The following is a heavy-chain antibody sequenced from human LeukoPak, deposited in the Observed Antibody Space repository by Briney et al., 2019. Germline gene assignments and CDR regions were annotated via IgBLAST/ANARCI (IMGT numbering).Heavy chain of an antibody. J-gene: IGHJ4*02. Sequence: GGSLRLSCAASGFTFSSYAMHWVRQAPGRGLDWVALIWYDGTNKYYADSVKGRFTVSRDNSKNTLYLQMNSLRAEDTAVYHCARDAAGTCLDYWGQGTLVTVSS. CDR2: IWYDGTNK. CDR3: ARDAAGTCLDY. D-gene: IGHD1-7*01. V-gene: IGHV3-33*01. CDR1: GFTFSSYA.